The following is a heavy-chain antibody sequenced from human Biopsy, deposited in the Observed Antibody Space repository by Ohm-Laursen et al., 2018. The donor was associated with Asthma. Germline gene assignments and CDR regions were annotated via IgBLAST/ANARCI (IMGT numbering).Heavy chain of an antibody. Sequence: SQTLSLTCAVSGGSISNTNWWSWVRQPPGKGLEWIGNIHYSGSTYSNPSLKSRVTISVDTSKKQISLRLSSVIAADTAVYYCAGFCSGGNCPDHWGQGTLVTVSS. J-gene: IGHJ4*02. CDR2: IHYSGST. CDR3: AGFCSGGNCPDH. D-gene: IGHD2-15*01. CDR1: GGSISNTNW. V-gene: IGHV4-28*02.